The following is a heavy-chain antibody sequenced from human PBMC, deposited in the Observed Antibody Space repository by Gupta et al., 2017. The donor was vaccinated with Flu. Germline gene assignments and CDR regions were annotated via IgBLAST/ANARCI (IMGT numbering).Heavy chain of an antibody. Sequence: QVQLVESGGGVVQPGRSLRLSCAASGFTFSSYGMHWVRQAPGKGLEWVAVISYDGSNKYYADSVKGRFTISRDNSKNTLYLQMNSLRAEDTAVYYCAKLSSYGDYTWYYFDYWGQGTLVTVSS. CDR3: AKLSSYGDYTWYYFDY. J-gene: IGHJ4*02. V-gene: IGHV3-30*18. CDR2: ISYDGSNK. CDR1: GFTFSSYG. D-gene: IGHD4-17*01.